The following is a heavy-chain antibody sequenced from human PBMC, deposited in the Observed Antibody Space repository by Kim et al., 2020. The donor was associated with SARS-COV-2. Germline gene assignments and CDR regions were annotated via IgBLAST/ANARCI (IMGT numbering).Heavy chain of an antibody. J-gene: IGHJ4*02. Sequence: VKGRFTISRDFSKNTVDLQMNSLRAEDTAVYYCARPLYYGSSAYYFYYFDYWGQGTLVTVSS. D-gene: IGHD3-22*01. V-gene: IGHV3-66*01. CDR3: ARPLYYGSSAYYFYYFDY.